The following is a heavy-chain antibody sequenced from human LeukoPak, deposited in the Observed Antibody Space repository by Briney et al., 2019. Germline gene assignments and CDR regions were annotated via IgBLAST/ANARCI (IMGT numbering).Heavy chain of an antibody. V-gene: IGHV3-9*01. Sequence: GGSLRLSCAASGFTFDDYAMHWVRQAPGKGLEWVSGISWNSGSIGYADSVKGRFTISRDNAKNSLYLQMNSLRAEDTALYYCAKVTYYYDSSGLDAFDIWGQGTMVTVSS. D-gene: IGHD3-22*01. CDR1: GFTFDDYA. CDR2: ISWNSGSI. J-gene: IGHJ3*02. CDR3: AKVTYYYDSSGLDAFDI.